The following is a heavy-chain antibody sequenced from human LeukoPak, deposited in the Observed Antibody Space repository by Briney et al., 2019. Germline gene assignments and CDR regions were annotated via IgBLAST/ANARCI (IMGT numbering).Heavy chain of an antibody. CDR2: INPSGGST. J-gene: IGHJ6*03. CDR1: GYTFTTDY. D-gene: IGHD3-10*01. CDR3: ARARGSGSYYGHDYYYYYYMDV. Sequence: ASVKVSCKASGYTFTTDYIHWVRQAPGQGLEWMGIINPSGGSTTYAQKFQGRVIMTGDTSTSTVYMELRSLRSEDTAVYYCARARGSGSYYGHDYYYYYYMDVWGQGTTVTASS. V-gene: IGHV1-46*01.